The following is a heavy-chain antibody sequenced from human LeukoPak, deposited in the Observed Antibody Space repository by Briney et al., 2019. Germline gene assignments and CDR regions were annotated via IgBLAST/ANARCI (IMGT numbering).Heavy chain of an antibody. J-gene: IGHJ4*02. V-gene: IGHV1-8*01. CDR1: GYTFTGYD. D-gene: IGHD1-26*01. CDR2: MNPSTGDT. CDR3: TRGSLSGSSRDY. Sequence: ASVRVSCKASGYTFTGYDINWVRQALGQGLEWMGWMNPSTGDTGYAQKFQGRVTMTRNTSVDTAFMELSGLGSEDTAVYYCTRGSLSGSSRDYRGQGTLVTVSS.